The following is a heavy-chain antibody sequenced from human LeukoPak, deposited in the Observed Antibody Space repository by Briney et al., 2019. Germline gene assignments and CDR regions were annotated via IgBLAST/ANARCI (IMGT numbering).Heavy chain of an antibody. CDR1: GYSFTSYW. V-gene: IGHV5-51*01. D-gene: IGHD6-13*01. CDR3: GRXGIXAAGIGLNYFDY. Sequence: GESLKISCKGSGYSFTSYWIGWVRQMPGKGLEWMGIIYPGDSDTRYSPSFRGQVTISADKSISTAYLQWSSLKASDTAMYYCGRXGIXAAGIGLNYFDYWGQGTLVTVSS. J-gene: IGHJ4*02. CDR2: IYPGDSDT.